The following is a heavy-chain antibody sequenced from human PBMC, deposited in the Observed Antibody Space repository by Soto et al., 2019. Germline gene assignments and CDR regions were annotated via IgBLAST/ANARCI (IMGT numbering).Heavy chain of an antibody. V-gene: IGHV3-23*01. Sequence: LRLPCAASGFYFSNYAMSWVRQAPGRGLECVSVITNSGSSIAYADPVRGRFTISRDNSNNTLYLQMNSLRAEDTAIYYCAKGTLASCSGSRLYPLDSWGHGTLVTVS. CDR2: ITNSGSSI. CDR1: GFYFSNYA. D-gene: IGHD2-15*01. J-gene: IGHJ5*01. CDR3: AKGTLASCSGSRLYPLDS.